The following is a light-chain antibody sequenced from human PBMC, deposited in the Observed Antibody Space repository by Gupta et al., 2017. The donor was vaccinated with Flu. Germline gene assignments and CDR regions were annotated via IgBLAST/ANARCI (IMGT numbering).Light chain of an antibody. Sequence: EIALTQSPATLSLSPGERATLSCRASQSVSSYLAWYQQKPGQAPRLLIYDASNRATGIPARFSGSGSGTDFTLTISSREPEDFAVYYCQQRSNWPPLTFGGGTKVEIK. CDR3: QQRSNWPPLT. J-gene: IGKJ4*01. V-gene: IGKV3-11*01. CDR2: DAS. CDR1: QSVSSY.